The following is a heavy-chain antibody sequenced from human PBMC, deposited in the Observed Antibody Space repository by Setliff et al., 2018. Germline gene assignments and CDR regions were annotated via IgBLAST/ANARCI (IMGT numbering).Heavy chain of an antibody. CDR3: SREALQRAGLYFFDI. D-gene: IGHD3-10*01. Sequence: SVKVSCKASGGTFNTYGLSWVRQAPGQGLEWMGGIIPIIGEPNYAQKFQGRVTITADESTSTAYMELRRLKSEDTAVYYCSREALQRAGLYFFDIWGQGMLVTRLL. V-gene: IGHV1-69*13. CDR2: IIPIIGEP. J-gene: IGHJ4*02. CDR1: GGTFNTYG.